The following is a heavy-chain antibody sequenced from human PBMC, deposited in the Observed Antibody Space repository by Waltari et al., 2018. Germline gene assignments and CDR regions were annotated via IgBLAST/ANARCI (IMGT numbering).Heavy chain of an antibody. D-gene: IGHD1-1*01. J-gene: IGHJ3*01. CDR1: GGSMSGNY. CDR3: ARAQERRDAFDF. V-gene: IGHV4-4*07. Sequence: QVHLQESGPGLVKPSETLSLTCTVSGGSMSGNYWNWIRQPAAKGLENIGRVFTSGTTNYNPSLKRRVSMSIDTSKGQFSLHLTSVTAADTAVYYCARAQERRDAFDFWGKGTMVTVSS. CDR2: VFTSGTT.